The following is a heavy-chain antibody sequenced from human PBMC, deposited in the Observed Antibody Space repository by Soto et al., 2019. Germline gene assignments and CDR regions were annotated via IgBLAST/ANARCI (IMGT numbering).Heavy chain of an antibody. J-gene: IGHJ4*02. CDR3: VRDRGGYDHGDFTPI. D-gene: IGHD4-17*01. CDR1: GLNFDDFA. V-gene: IGHV3-9*01. Sequence: EVQLVESGGRLVQPGRSLRLSCVGTGLNFDDFAMHWVRQAPGKGLEWVSGITWNSRVLAYADSVKGRFTISRDNAKSSLFLQMSSLRVEDTAVYYCVRDRGGYDHGDFTPIWGQGALVTVTS. CDR2: ITWNSRVL.